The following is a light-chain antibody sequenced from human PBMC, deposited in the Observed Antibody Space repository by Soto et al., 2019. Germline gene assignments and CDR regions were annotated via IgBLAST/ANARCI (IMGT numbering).Light chain of an antibody. Sequence: DIQMTQSPSTLSASVGDRVTITCRASQSISSWLAWYQQKPGKAPKLLIYDASSLESGVPPRFSGSGSGTEFPLTITSLQLDDFATYCCNQYNSNSGTLGKGTKVYIK. CDR1: QSISSW. CDR3: NQYNSNSGT. J-gene: IGKJ1*01. CDR2: DAS. V-gene: IGKV1-5*01.